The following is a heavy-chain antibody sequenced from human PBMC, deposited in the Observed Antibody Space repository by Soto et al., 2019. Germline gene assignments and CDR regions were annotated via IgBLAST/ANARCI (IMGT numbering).Heavy chain of an antibody. CDR3: TTQFFLSSRKPPEDV. Sequence: EVRLLESGGGLVQPGGSLRLSCEASGFTFCNYAMTWVRQGPGRGLEWVSALSGSSLNTYYADSVKGRLTIYRDNSKNTMYLEMNSLRVDDTAVYYCTTQFFLSSRKPPEDVWGQGTPVAVSS. CDR1: GFTFCNYA. V-gene: IGHV3-23*01. CDR2: LSGSSLNT. J-gene: IGHJ6*02.